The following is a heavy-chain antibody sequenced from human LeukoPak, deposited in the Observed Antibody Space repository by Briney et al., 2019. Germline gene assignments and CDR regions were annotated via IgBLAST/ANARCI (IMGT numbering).Heavy chain of an antibody. J-gene: IGHJ4*02. V-gene: IGHV3-7*03. CDR2: IKQDATEI. Sequence: GGSLRLSCAASGFTFSNYWMNWVRQAPGKGPEWVANIKQDATEIYYVDSVKGRFTVSRDNTKNSLYLQMNSLRAEDTALYYCARAGSVAGTWSGENDYWGQGTLVTVSS. CDR1: GFTFSNYW. CDR3: ARAGSVAGTWSGENDY. D-gene: IGHD6-19*01.